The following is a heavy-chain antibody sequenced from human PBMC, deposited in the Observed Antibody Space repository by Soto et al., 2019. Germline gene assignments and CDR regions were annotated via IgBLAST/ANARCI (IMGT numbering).Heavy chain of an antibody. CDR3: ARIVPGAEAWFLP. Sequence: ASVKVSCKTSGYTFSNYGITWARQAPGRPLEWMGWISLYSDGTNYAQKFQGRVSMTTDTSTTTAYMQLRRLRSEDTAVYYCARIVPGAEAWFLPWGQGTLVTASS. J-gene: IGHJ5*02. CDR2: ISLYSDGT. D-gene: IGHD2-2*01. CDR1: GYTFSNYG. V-gene: IGHV1-18*01.